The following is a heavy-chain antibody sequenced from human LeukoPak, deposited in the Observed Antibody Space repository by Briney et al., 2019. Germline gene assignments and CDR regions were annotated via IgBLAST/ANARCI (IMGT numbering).Heavy chain of an antibody. J-gene: IGHJ4*02. Sequence: GGSLRLSCAASGFTFSSYSMNWVRQAPGKGLEWVSYISSSSSTIYYADSVKGRFTISRDNAKNSLYLQMNSLRAEDTAVYYCARGYYDSSGYPGDWGQGTLVTVSS. D-gene: IGHD3-22*01. CDR2: ISSSSSTI. CDR3: ARGYYDSSGYPGD. CDR1: GFTFSSYS. V-gene: IGHV3-48*01.